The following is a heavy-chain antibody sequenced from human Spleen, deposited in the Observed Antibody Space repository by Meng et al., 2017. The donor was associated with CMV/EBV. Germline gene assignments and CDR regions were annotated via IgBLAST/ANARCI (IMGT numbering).Heavy chain of an antibody. J-gene: IGHJ6*02. Sequence: SVKVSCKASGDTFSNYAISWVRLAPGQGFEWMGGIIPQFGTPDYTQKFQGRVTIITDESSSTAYMEMSSLRSDDTAVYYCATGGYDGSYYYALDVWGQGTTVTVSS. V-gene: IGHV1-69*05. CDR1: GDTFSNYA. CDR3: ATGGYDGSYYYALDV. CDR2: IIPQFGTP. D-gene: IGHD5-12*01.